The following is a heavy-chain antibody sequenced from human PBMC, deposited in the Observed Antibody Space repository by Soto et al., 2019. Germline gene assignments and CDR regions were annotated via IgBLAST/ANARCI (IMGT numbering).Heavy chain of an antibody. D-gene: IGHD5-18*01. Sequence: PSETLSLTCTVSGGSISSSSYYWGWIRQPPGKGLEWIGSIFFSGSTYYNSSLKSRVTISVDTSKNQFSLKLSSVTAADTALYYCTRHQGYIYGMDPNWFGPWGQGTLVTVSA. CDR3: TRHQGYIYGMDPNWFGP. CDR1: GGSISSSSYY. J-gene: IGHJ5*02. V-gene: IGHV4-39*01. CDR2: IFFSGST.